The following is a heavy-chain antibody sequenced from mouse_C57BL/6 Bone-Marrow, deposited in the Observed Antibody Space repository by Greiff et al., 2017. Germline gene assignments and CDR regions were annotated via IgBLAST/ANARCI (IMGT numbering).Heavy chain of an antibody. V-gene: IGHV1-64*01. J-gene: IGHJ1*03. CDR2: IHPNSGST. CDR3: ARDTTVALDFDV. Sequence: QVQLQQPGAELVKPGASVKLSCKASGYTFTSYWMHWVKQRPGQGLEWIGMIHPNSGSTNYNEKFKSKATLTVENSSSTAYMQLSSLTSEDSAVYYCARDTTVALDFDVCGTGTTVTVAS. CDR1: GYTFTSYW. D-gene: IGHD1-1*01.